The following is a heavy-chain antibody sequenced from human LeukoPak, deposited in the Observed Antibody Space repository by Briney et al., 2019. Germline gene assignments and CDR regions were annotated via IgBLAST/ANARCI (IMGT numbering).Heavy chain of an antibody. Sequence: GGSLRLSCAASGFTFSSYAMHWVRQAPGKGLEWVAVISYDGSNKYYADSVKGRFTISRDNSKNTLYLRMNSLRAEDTAVYYCARDVSGWYDVGIDYWGQGTLVTVSS. CDR2: ISYDGSNK. CDR3: ARDVSGWYDVGIDY. V-gene: IGHV3-30-3*01. CDR1: GFTFSSYA. J-gene: IGHJ4*02. D-gene: IGHD6-19*01.